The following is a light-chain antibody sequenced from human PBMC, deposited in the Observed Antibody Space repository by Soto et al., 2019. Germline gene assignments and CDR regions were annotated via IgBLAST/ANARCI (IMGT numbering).Light chain of an antibody. CDR3: QQYGSFPRA. Sequence: EIVLTQSPGTQSLSPGERATLSCRASQSVSSSYLAWYQQKPGQAPRLLIYGASSRATGIPDRFSGSGSGTDFTLTISRLEPEDFAVYYCQQYGSFPRAFGQGTKVDIK. CDR2: GAS. CDR1: QSVSSSY. J-gene: IGKJ1*01. V-gene: IGKV3-20*01.